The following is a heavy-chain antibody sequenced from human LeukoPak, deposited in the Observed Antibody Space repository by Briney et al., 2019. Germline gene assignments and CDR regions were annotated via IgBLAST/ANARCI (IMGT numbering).Heavy chain of an antibody. J-gene: IGHJ6*03. D-gene: IGHD3-10*01. CDR2: IRSSGSTI. V-gene: IGHV3-11*01. CDR1: GFTFSDYY. Sequence: GGSLRLSCAASGFTFSDYYMRWIRQARGKGMEWVSYIRSSGSTIYYADSVKGRFIISRDNAKNSLYLQMNSLRAEDTAVYYCAREVYGSGSYSGYYYYYMDVWGKGTTVTVSS. CDR3: AREVYGSGSYSGYYYYYMDV.